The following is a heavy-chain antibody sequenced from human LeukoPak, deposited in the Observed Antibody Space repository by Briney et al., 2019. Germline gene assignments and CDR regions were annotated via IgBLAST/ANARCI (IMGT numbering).Heavy chain of an antibody. CDR3: ARGPVLRFLEWSPYFDY. V-gene: IGHV4-4*07. CDR1: GGSISSYY. CDR2: IYTSGST. D-gene: IGHD3-3*01. J-gene: IGHJ4*02. Sequence: SETLSLTCTVSGGSISSYYWSWIRQPAGKGLEWIGRIYTSGSTNYNPSLKSRVTMSVDTSKNQFSLKLSSVTAADTAVYYCARGPVLRFLEWSPYFDYWGQGTLVTVSS.